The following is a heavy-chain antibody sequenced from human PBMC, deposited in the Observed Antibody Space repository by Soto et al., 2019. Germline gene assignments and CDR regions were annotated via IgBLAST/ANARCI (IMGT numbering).Heavy chain of an antibody. J-gene: IGHJ5*02. V-gene: IGHV3-30-3*01. CDR1: GFTFSSFA. CDR3: ARDGLPDDFRSGGYWFDP. Sequence: PGGSLRLFCAASGFTFSSFALHWVRQAPGEGLEWVALISHDGRIENYADSVKGRFIISRDNSKKTVYMQMDSLRLEDTGVYYCARDGLPDDFRSGGYWFDPWGQGTQVTVSS. D-gene: IGHD3-3*01. CDR2: ISHDGRIE.